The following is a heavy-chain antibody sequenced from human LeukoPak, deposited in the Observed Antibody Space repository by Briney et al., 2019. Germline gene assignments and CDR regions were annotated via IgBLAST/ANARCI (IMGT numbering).Heavy chain of an antibody. J-gene: IGHJ4*02. CDR3: ARAHGDLNFDY. D-gene: IGHD5-24*01. Sequence: ASVKVSCRASGYTFTGYYMHWVRQAPGQGLEWMGWISAYNGNTNYAQKLQGRVTMTTDTSTSTAYMELRSLRSDDTAVYYCARAHGDLNFDYWGQGTLVTVSS. V-gene: IGHV1-18*04. CDR2: ISAYNGNT. CDR1: GYTFTGYY.